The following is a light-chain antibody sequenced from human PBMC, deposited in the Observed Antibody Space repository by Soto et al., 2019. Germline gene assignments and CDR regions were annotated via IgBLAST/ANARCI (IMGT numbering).Light chain of an antibody. J-gene: IGLJ1*01. CDR3: CSYAGSYTFNV. Sequence: QSVLTQPRSVSGSPGQSFTISCTGTSSDVGGYNYVSWYQQHPGKDPKLMIYDVSKRPSGVPDRFSGSKSGNTASLTISGLQAEDEADYYCCSYAGSYTFNVFGTGTKVTVL. CDR2: DVS. V-gene: IGLV2-11*01. CDR1: SSDVGGYNY.